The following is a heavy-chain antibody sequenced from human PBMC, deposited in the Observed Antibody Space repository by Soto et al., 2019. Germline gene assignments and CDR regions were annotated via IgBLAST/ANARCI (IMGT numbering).Heavy chain of an antibody. CDR1: GYTFTAYD. V-gene: IGHV1-2*02. Sequence: QVQLVQSGAEVKKPGASVKVSCKTSGYTFTAYDVHWVRQVPGQGLEWMGWINPDSGGTNYAQKVQGSVTMTTDTSITTAYIEITRPEAAATSVYSCARDRANDYWGQGTLVTVSS. CDR3: ARDRANDY. CDR2: INPDSGGT. J-gene: IGHJ4*02.